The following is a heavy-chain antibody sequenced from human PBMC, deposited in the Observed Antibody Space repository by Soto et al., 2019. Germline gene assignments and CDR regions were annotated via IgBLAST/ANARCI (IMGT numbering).Heavy chain of an antibody. J-gene: IGHJ4*02. Sequence: SETLSLTCTVSGGSISSSSYYWGWIRQPPGKGLEWIGSIYYSGSTYYNPSLKSRVTISVDTSKNQFSLKLSSVTAADTAVYYCASTYYYDGSGYYPVRYWGQGTLVTVSS. CDR1: GGSISSSSYY. V-gene: IGHV4-39*01. CDR3: ASTYYYDGSGYYPVRY. D-gene: IGHD3-22*01. CDR2: IYYSGST.